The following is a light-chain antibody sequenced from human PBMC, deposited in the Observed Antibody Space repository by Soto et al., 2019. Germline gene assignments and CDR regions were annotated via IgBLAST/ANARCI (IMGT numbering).Light chain of an antibody. CDR1: QTVSSN. CDR2: GAS. J-gene: IGKJ3*01. CDR3: QQYDLWVT. V-gene: IGKV3-15*01. Sequence: EILMTQSPATLSVSPGETATLSCRASQTVSSNVAWYQQKRGQAPRLLIYGASTRAPGIPARFSGSGSGTEFTLNTNSLQSEDFAVYYCQQYDLWVTFGPGTKVDIK.